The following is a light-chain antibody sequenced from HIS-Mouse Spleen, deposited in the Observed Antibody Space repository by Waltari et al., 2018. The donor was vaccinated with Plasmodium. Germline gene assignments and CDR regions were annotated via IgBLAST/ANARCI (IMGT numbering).Light chain of an antibody. CDR2: EGS. Sequence: SALTQPASVSGSPGQSITIPCTGTSSDVGRYNLVSWYQQHPGKAPKLMIYEGSKRPSGVSNRFSGSKSGNTASLTISGLQAEDEADYYCCSYAGSYTVVFGGGTKLTVL. CDR1: SSDVGRYNL. J-gene: IGLJ2*01. V-gene: IGLV2-14*02. CDR3: CSYAGSYTVV.